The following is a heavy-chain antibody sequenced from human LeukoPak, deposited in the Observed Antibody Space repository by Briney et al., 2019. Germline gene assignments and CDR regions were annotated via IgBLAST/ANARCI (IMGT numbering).Heavy chain of an antibody. CDR3: ARDLGETMELRPY. J-gene: IGHJ4*02. CDR2: IYSGGST. V-gene: IGHV3-66*01. D-gene: IGHD1-7*01. Sequence: PGGSLRLSCAASGFTFSSYSMSWVRQAPGKGLEWVSVIYSGGSTYYADSVKGRFTISRDNAKNSPYLQMNSLRAEDTAVYYCARDLGETMELRPYWGQGTLVTVSS. CDR1: GFTFSSYS.